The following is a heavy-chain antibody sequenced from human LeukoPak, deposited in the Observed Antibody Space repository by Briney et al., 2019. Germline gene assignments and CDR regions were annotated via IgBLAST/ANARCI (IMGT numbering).Heavy chain of an antibody. J-gene: IGHJ4*02. CDR3: ARRVVGATTHFFDY. V-gene: IGHV5-51*01. Sequence: GDSLKISCKGSGYSFTNYWVAWVRQMPGRGLEWMGIIYPGDSDTRYSPSFQGQVTISVDKSMNTAYLQWGSLKASDTAKYYCARRVVGATTHFFDYWGQGTRVTVSS. D-gene: IGHD1-26*01. CDR1: GYSFTNYW. CDR2: IYPGDSDT.